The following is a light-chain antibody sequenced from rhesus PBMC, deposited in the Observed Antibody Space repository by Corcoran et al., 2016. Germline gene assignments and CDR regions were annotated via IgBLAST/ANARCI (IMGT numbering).Light chain of an antibody. CDR1: QSVSSY. V-gene: IGKV3S9*01. CDR3: QQYNNWKT. Sequence: EIVMTQSPATLSLSSGERATLSCRASQSVSSYVAWYQQKPEQAPRLLSYGASSRATCIPDRCSGSGSGTDFTFIISSLEPESGGVYYCQQYNNWKTFGQGTNVEIK. J-gene: IGKJ1*01. CDR2: GAS.